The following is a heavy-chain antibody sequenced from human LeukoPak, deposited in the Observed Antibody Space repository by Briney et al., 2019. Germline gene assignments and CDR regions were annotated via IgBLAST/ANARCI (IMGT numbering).Heavy chain of an antibody. V-gene: IGHV4-30-2*01. J-gene: IGHJ4*02. CDR3: ARTAMAHFDY. CDR2: IYHSGST. CDR1: GGSISSGGYS. Sequence: SETLSLTCAVSGGSISSGGYSWSWIRQPPGTGLEWIGYIYHSGSTYYNPSLKSRVTISVDRFKNQFSLKLSSVTAADTAVYYCARTAMAHFDYWGQGTLVTVSS. D-gene: IGHD5-18*01.